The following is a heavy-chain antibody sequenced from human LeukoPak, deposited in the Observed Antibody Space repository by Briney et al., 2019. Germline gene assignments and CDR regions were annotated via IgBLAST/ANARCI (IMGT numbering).Heavy chain of an antibody. V-gene: IGHV5-51*01. CDR3: ARRSAVAGQGFDY. D-gene: IGHD6-19*01. CDR1: GYSFTSYW. Sequence: GESLKISCKGFGYSFTSYWIGWVRQMPGKGLEWMGITYPGDFDTRYSPSFEGQVTISADKSITTAHLQWSSLKASDTAMYYCARRSAVAGQGFDYWGQGTLVTVSS. CDR2: TYPGDFDT. J-gene: IGHJ4*02.